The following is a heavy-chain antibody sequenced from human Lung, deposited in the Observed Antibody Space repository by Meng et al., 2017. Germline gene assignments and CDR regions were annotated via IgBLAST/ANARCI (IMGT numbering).Heavy chain of an antibody. D-gene: IGHD6-19*01. CDR3: ARDPSNTSGRYAYFDY. V-gene: IGHV1-18*01. CDR2: ISCYNGDT. J-gene: IGHJ4*02. CDR1: GYTFTHHG. Sequence: QDQQVQAGAEVKKPGASAKACCKSAGYTFTHHGISWIRQAPGQGLEWMGWISCYNGDTNYAQNLQGRVTMTIDNSTSTAYMDLRSLRSDDTAVYYCARDPSNTSGRYAYFDYWGQGTLVTVSS.